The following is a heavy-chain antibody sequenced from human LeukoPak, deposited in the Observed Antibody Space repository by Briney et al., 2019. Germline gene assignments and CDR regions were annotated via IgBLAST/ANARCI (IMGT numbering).Heavy chain of an antibody. CDR2: MNPNSGNT. J-gene: IGHJ6*02. V-gene: IGHV1-8*01. CDR1: GYTFTSYD. CDR3: ARKVATTSYYYYYGMDV. Sequence: GASVKVSCKASGYTFTSYDINWVRQATGQGLEWMGWMNPNSGNTGYAQKFQGRVTMTRNTSISTAYMELSSLRSEDTAVYYCARKVATTSYYYYYGMDVWGQGTTVTVSS. D-gene: IGHD1-26*01.